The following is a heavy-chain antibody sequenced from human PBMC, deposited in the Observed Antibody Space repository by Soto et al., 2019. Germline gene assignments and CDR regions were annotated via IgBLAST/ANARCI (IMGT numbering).Heavy chain of an antibody. V-gene: IGHV4-59*08. Sequence: PSETLSLTCTVSGGSISSYYWSWIRQPPGKGLEWIGYIYYSGSTNYNPSLKSRVTISVDTSKNQFSLKLSSVTAADTAVYYCARHWGPRSKSDYDFSRTAFDYWGQGTRVTVSS. D-gene: IGHD3-16*01. CDR2: IYYSGST. CDR3: ARHWGPRSKSDYDFSRTAFDY. CDR1: GGSISSYY. J-gene: IGHJ4*02.